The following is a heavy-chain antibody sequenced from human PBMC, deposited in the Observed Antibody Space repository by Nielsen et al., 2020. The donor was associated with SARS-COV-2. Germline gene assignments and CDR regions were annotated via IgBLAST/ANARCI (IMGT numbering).Heavy chain of an antibody. J-gene: IGHJ5*02. D-gene: IGHD3-22*01. CDR3: ARGQYYYDSSGPRGP. V-gene: IGHV4-4*07. CDR2: IYTSGST. CDR1: GGSISSYY. Sequence: SETLSLTCTVSGGSISSYYWSRIRQPAGKGLEWIGRIYTSGSTNYNPSLKSRVTMSVDTSKNQFSLKLSSVTAADTAVYYCARGQYYYDSSGPRGPWGQGTLVTVSS.